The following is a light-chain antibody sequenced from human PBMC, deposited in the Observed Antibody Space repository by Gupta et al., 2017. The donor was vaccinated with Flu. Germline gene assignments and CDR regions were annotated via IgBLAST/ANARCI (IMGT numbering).Light chain of an antibody. CDR2: DNN. Sequence: GQKVTISCSGSSSNIGNNYVSWYQQLPGTAPKLLIYDNNKRPSGIPDRFSGSKSGTSATLGITGLQTGDEADYYCGTWDSSLSAYVFGTGTKVTVL. CDR1: SSNIGNNY. CDR3: GTWDSSLSAYV. J-gene: IGLJ1*01. V-gene: IGLV1-51*01.